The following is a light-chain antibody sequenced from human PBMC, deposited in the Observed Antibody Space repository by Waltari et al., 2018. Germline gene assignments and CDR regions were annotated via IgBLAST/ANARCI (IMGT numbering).Light chain of an antibody. Sequence: QSALPQPASVSGSPGQSITIPCTGTSSDVGGYDYFSWYQQHPGKAPNLMIYDVSNRPSGVSNRFSGSKSGNTAFLTISGLQAEDEADYYCSSYTTGSTLVVFGGGTKLTVL. CDR1: SSDVGGYDY. CDR3: SSYTTGSTLVV. J-gene: IGLJ2*01. CDR2: DVS. V-gene: IGLV2-14*03.